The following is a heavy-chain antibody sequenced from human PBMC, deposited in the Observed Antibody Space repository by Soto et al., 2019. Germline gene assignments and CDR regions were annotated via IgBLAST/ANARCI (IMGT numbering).Heavy chain of an antibody. CDR3: AKAGLSSGSQSYYYYYGMDV. Sequence: PGGSLRLSCAASGFTFSSYSMSWVRQAPGKGLEWVSAISGSGGSTYYADSVKGRFTISRDNSKNTLYLQMNSLRAEDTAVYYCAKAGLSSGSQSYYYYYGMDVWGQGTTVTVSS. CDR2: ISGSGGST. J-gene: IGHJ6*02. V-gene: IGHV3-23*01. D-gene: IGHD6-19*01. CDR1: GFTFSSYS.